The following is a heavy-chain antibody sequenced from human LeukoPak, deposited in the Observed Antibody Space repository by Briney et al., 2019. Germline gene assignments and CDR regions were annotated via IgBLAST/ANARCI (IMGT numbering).Heavy chain of an antibody. CDR2: IYPSDSDT. CDR3: ARHLRCTTVGTASAF. D-gene: IGHD4-23*01. J-gene: IGHJ4*02. V-gene: IGHV5-51*01. Sequence: GESLKISCQASGYSFSNYWIGWVRQMPGKGLEWMGIIYPSDSDTRYSPSFQGQVTISADKSISTAYLQWSSLKASDTAIYYCARHLRCTTVGTASAFWGQGTLVTVSS. CDR1: GYSFSNYW.